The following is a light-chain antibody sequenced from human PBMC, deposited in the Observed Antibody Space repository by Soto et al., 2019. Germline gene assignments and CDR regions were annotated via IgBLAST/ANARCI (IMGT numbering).Light chain of an antibody. CDR2: ETS. Sequence: EVVMTQSPATLSVSPGDRATLSCRASQSIGANLAWYQQKPGQAPRLLMYETSTRATGIPDRFSGSGSGTEFTLTIGSLQSEDVAVYYCQQYDDWPPLTFGGGTKVEI. CDR1: QSIGAN. J-gene: IGKJ4*01. V-gene: IGKV3-15*01. CDR3: QQYDDWPPLT.